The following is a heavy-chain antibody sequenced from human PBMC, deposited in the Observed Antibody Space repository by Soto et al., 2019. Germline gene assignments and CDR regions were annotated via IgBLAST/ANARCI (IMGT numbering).Heavy chain of an antibody. D-gene: IGHD2-2*01. CDR3: AKPPKPHIVVLPVVI. J-gene: IGHJ4*02. CDR1: GFIFSNYG. V-gene: IGHV3-30*18. Sequence: QVQLVESGGGVVQPERSLRLSCAASGFIFSNYGMHWVRQAPGKGLEWVAVVSSAGSTKYYADSVKGRFTISRDNSKNTVFLQMNSLRAEDTAVYYCAKPPKPHIVVLPVVIWGQGTLVTVSS. CDR2: VSSAGSTK.